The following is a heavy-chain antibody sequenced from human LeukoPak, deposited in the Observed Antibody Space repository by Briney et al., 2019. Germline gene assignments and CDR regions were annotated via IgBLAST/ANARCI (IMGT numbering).Heavy chain of an antibody. CDR1: GFTFSSYA. CDR2: ISGSGGST. CDR3: AKRGYNWNDAFDY. V-gene: IGHV3-23*01. D-gene: IGHD1-1*01. J-gene: IGHJ4*02. Sequence: GGSLRLSCAASGFTFSSYAMSWVRQAPGKGLEWVSGISGSGGSTYYADSVKGRFTISRDNSKNTLYLQMNSLRAEDTAEYYCAKRGYNWNDAFDYWGQGTLATVSS.